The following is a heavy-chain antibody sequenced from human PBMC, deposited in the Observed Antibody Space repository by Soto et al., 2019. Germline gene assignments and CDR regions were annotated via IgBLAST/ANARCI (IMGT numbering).Heavy chain of an antibody. CDR1: GYTFTGHY. CDR3: ARVIGYSSGWDTKDAFDI. Sequence: ASVKVSCKASGYTFTGHYMHWVRQAPGQGLEWMGWINPNSGGTNYAQKFQGWVTMTRDTSISTAYMELSRLRSDDTAVYYCARVIGYSSGWDTKDAFDIWGQGTMVTVSS. V-gene: IGHV1-2*04. J-gene: IGHJ3*02. CDR2: INPNSGGT. D-gene: IGHD6-19*01.